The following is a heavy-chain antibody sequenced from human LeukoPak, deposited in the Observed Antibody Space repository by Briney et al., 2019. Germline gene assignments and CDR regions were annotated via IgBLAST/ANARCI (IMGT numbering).Heavy chain of an antibody. V-gene: IGHV4-34*01. J-gene: IGHJ6*03. CDR1: GGSFSNYY. D-gene: IGHD1-7*01. CDR3: ARRWNYGRNYYIDV. Sequence: SETLSLTCAVYGGSFSNYYWSWIRQPPGKGLEWIGEINDSGRINYNPSLMSRVTVSVDTSKNQFSLRLTSVTATDTAAYYCARRWNYGRNYYIDVWGNGATVSVSS. CDR2: INDSGRI.